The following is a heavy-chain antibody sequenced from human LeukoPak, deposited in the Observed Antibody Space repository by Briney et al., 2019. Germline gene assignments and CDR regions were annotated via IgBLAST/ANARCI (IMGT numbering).Heavy chain of an antibody. CDR1: GFTLTSYA. Sequence: PGGSLRLSCAASGFTLTSYAMTWVRQAPGKGLEWVSAISGGGDSTYYADSVKGRFTISRDNSKNTLYLQMNSLRAEDTAVYYCARVVAAAGTYPFDYWGQGTLVTVSS. CDR2: ISGGGDST. CDR3: ARVVAAAGTYPFDY. V-gene: IGHV3-23*01. D-gene: IGHD6-13*01. J-gene: IGHJ4*02.